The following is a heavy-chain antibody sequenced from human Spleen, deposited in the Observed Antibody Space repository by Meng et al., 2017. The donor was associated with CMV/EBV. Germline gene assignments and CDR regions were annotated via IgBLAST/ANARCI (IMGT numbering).Heavy chain of an antibody. CDR3: ASSLGQWLVRGFDY. V-gene: IGHV4-38-2*02. Sequence: SETLSLTCTVSGYSISSGYFWGWIRQPPGRGLEWMGSLYHSGTTYSNPSLRSRVTISVDTSKNQFSLKLSSVTAADTAVYYCASSLGQWLVRGFDYWGQGTLVTVSS. D-gene: IGHD6-19*01. CDR2: LYHSGTT. CDR1: GYSISSGYF. J-gene: IGHJ4*02.